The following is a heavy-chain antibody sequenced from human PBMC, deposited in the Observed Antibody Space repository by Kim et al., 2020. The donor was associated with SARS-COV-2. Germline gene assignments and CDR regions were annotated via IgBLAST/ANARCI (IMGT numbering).Heavy chain of an antibody. V-gene: IGHV1-8*01. CDR3: ARGRGSSWYHYYYGMDV. CDR1: GYTFTSYD. Sequence: ASVKVSCKASGYTFTSYDINWVRQATGQGLEWMGWMNPNSGNTGYAQKFQGRVTMTRNTSISTAYMELSSLRSEDTAVYYCARGRGSSWYHYYYGMDVWGQGTTVTVSS. CDR2: MNPNSGNT. J-gene: IGHJ6*02. D-gene: IGHD6-13*01.